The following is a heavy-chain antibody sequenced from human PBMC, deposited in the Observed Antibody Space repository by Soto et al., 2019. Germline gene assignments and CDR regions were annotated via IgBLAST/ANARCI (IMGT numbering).Heavy chain of an antibody. CDR1: GYMFTYYH. Sequence: QVQLVQSGAEVKKPGASVKVSCKTSGYMFTYYHVHWVRQAPGQVIEWMGIINPNGGDTRYAQNFQGRVTMTRDTSTSTVYMEVSSLRSEDTALYYCARGPYSSGLLFDLDYWGQGTLVTVSS. V-gene: IGHV1-46*01. CDR2: INPNGGDT. J-gene: IGHJ4*02. CDR3: ARGPYSSGLLFDLDY. D-gene: IGHD5-18*01.